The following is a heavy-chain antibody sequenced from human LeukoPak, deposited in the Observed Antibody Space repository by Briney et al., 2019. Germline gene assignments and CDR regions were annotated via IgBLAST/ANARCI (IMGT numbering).Heavy chain of an antibody. D-gene: IGHD2-2*01. J-gene: IGHJ4*02. CDR3: ARTVVEWYQLLYFDY. Sequence: PSETLSLTCAVYGGSFSGYYWSWIRQPPGKGLEWIGEINHSGSTNYNPSLKSRVTMSVDTSKNQFSLKLSSVTAADTAVYYCARTVVEWYQLLYFDYWGQGTLVTVSS. CDR2: INHSGST. CDR1: GGSFSGYY. V-gene: IGHV4-34*01.